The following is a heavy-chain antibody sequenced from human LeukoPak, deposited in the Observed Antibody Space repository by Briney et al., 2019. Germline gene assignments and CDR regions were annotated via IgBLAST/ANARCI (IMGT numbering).Heavy chain of an antibody. Sequence: ASVKVSCKASGYTFTSYGISWVRQAPGQGLEWMGWISGYNGNTNYAQKLQGRVTMTTDTSTSTAYMELRSLGSDDTAVYYCAREVDDYHSRDYSIDAFDIWGQGTMVTVSS. V-gene: IGHV1-18*01. CDR3: AREVDDYHSRDYSIDAFDI. D-gene: IGHD3-22*01. J-gene: IGHJ3*02. CDR2: ISGYNGNT. CDR1: GYTFTSYG.